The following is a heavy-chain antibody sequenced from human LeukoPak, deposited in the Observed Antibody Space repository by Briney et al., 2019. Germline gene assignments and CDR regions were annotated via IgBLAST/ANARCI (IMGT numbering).Heavy chain of an antibody. V-gene: IGHV3-23*01. J-gene: IGHJ4*02. Sequence: GGSLRLSCAASGFTFSSYAMNWVRQAPGKGLEWVSGISGSGGNTYYADSVKGRFTISRDNSNNTLYLQMKSLRAEDTAVYYYSRHSGGGWYVFDYWGQGTLVTVSS. CDR1: GFTFSSYA. CDR3: SRHSGGGWYVFDY. D-gene: IGHD2-15*01. CDR2: ISGSGGNT.